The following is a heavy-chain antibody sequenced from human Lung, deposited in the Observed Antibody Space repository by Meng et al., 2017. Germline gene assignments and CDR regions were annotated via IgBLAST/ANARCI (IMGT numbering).Heavy chain of an antibody. D-gene: IGHD3/OR15-3a*01. CDR2: ISHSGSP. CDR3: ARETLRALGLVHY. V-gene: IGHV4-4*02. CDR1: GDTTTRTPW. J-gene: IGHJ4*02. Sequence: PLLPAPPGLILPEETQPLACADCGDTTTRTPWWSLLRHTPGKGLGWIGEISHSGSPVYRATLQGRISISLVKSNNEFSLKLTSVTAADTAVYYSARETLRALGLVHYWGQGSLVTVSS.